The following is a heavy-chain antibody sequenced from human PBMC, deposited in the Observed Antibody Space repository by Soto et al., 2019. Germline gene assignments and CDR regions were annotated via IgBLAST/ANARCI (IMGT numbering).Heavy chain of an antibody. CDR1: GFTFSSYS. CDR3: ERGKYCSGNNCPFDP. Sequence: WGSLRLSCAASGFTFSSYSMNWVRQAPGKGLEWVSFISSSSSTILYADSVKGRFTISRDSAKNSLYLQMNSLRDEDTAVYYCERGKYCSGNNCPFDPWGQGTLVTVSS. V-gene: IGHV3-48*02. CDR2: ISSSSSTI. D-gene: IGHD2-15*01. J-gene: IGHJ5*02.